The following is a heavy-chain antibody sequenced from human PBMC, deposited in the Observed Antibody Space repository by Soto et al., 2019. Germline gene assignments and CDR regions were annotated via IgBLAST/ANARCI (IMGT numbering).Heavy chain of an antibody. V-gene: IGHV1-18*01. CDR2: ISAYNGNT. J-gene: IGHJ4*02. CDR3: ARQPVVGTAFFDY. D-gene: IGHD6-19*01. Sequence: QVQLVQSGAEVKKPGASVKVSCKASGYTFTSYGISWVRQAPGQGLEWMGWISAYNGNTNYAQKLQGRVTMTTDKSTITAHMELRSLRYDDTAVYDCARQPVVGTAFFDYWGQGALVTVSS. CDR1: GYTFTSYG.